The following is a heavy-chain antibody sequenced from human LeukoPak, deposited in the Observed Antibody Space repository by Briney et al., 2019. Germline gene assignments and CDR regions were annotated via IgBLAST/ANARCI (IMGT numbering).Heavy chain of an antibody. D-gene: IGHD3-9*01. Sequence: PWGSLRLSCAASGFTFSSYAMHWVRQAPGEGLEWVAVISYDGSNKYYADSVKGRFTISRDNSKSTLYLQRDSLRAEDTAVYYCARGGEYYDILTGYYNLGWFDPWGQGTLVTVSS. CDR3: ARGGEYYDILTGYYNLGWFDP. V-gene: IGHV3-30-3*01. J-gene: IGHJ5*02. CDR2: ISYDGSNK. CDR1: GFTFSSYA.